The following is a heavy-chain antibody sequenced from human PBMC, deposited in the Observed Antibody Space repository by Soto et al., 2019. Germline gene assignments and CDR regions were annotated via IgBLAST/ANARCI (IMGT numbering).Heavy chain of an antibody. CDR1: GFIFSRYK. CDR2: INPGNSDT. V-gene: IGHV5-51*01. D-gene: IGHD5-18*01. J-gene: IGHJ6*02. CDR3: IRSDGYSNYFFYGMDV. Sequence: GESLKISCEGSGFIFSRYKIGWVRQMPGKGLEWMGIINPGNSDTTYSPSFQGQVTISADNSINTAYLQWSSLRASDTAVYYCIRSDGYSNYFFYGMDVWGQGTTVTVSS.